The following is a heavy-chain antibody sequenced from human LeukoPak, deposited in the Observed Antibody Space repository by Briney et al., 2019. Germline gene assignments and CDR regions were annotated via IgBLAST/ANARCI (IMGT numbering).Heavy chain of an antibody. CDR3: ARRPRAEPDTSPDNWFDP. D-gene: IGHD1-14*01. CDR2: VFYDGST. CDR1: GGSVSRGGYY. V-gene: IGHV4-61*08. J-gene: IGHJ5*02. Sequence: SETLSLTCTVSGGSVSRGGYYWNWIRQPPGRGLEWIGHVFYDGSTNLNPSLKSRVTISVDTSKNQFSLKLRSVTAADTAVYYCARRPRAEPDTSPDNWFDPWGQGTLVTVSS.